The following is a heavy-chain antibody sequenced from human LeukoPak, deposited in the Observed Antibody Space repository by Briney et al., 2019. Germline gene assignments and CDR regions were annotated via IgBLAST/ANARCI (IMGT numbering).Heavy chain of an antibody. CDR3: ARGSIYDFWSGPFSYYYGMDV. D-gene: IGHD3-3*01. J-gene: IGHJ6*02. V-gene: IGHV4-39*07. Sequence: SETLSLTCTVSGGSISSGDYYWSWIRQPPGKGLEWIGEINHSGSTNYNPSLKSRVTISVDTSKNQFSLKLSSVTAADTAVYYCARGSIYDFWSGPFSYYYGMDVWGQGTTVTVSS. CDR1: GGSISSGDYY. CDR2: INHSGST.